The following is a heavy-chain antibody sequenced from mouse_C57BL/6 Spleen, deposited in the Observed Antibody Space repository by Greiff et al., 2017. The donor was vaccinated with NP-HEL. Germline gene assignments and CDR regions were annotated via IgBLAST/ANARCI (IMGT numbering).Heavy chain of an antibody. V-gene: IGHV10-1*01. CDR3: VRQGDGKYDDFAY. Sequence: EVQLVESGGGLVQPKGSLKLSCAASGFSFNTYAMNWVRQAPGKGLEWVARIRSKSNNYATYYADSVKDRFTISRDDSESMLYLQMNNLKTEDTAMYYGVRQGDGKYDDFAYWAKGLWSLSLQ. D-gene: IGHD2-1*01. CDR2: IRSKSNNYAT. J-gene: IGHJ3*01. CDR1: GFSFNTYA.